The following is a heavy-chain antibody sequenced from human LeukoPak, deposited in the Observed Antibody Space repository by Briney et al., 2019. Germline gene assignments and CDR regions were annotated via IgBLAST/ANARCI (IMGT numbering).Heavy chain of an antibody. CDR1: GGSISSYY. V-gene: IGHV4-59*08. CDR3: ARPFFVPLSSWDNNYMDV. Sequence: PSETLSLTCTVSGGSISSYYWSWIRQPPGKGLEWIGYIYYSGSTNYNPSLKSRVTISVDTSKNQFSLKLSSVTAADTAVYYYARPFFVPLSSWDNNYMDVWGKGTTVTVSS. D-gene: IGHD6-13*01. J-gene: IGHJ6*03. CDR2: IYYSGST.